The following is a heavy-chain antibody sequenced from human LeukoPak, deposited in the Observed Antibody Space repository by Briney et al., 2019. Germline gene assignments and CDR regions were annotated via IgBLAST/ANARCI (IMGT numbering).Heavy chain of an antibody. CDR3: ARSGYSYGYVVDY. Sequence: PSETLSLTCTVSGGSISSGDYYWSWIRQPPGKGLEWIGYIYYSGSTYYNPSLKSRVTISVDTSKNQFSLKLSSVTAADTAVYYCARSGYSYGYVVDYWGPGTLVTVSS. V-gene: IGHV4-30-4*01. CDR1: GGSISSGDYY. CDR2: IYYSGST. J-gene: IGHJ4*02. D-gene: IGHD5-18*01.